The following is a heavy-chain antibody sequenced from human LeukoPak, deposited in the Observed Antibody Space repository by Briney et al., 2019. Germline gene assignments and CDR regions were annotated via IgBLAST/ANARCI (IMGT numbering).Heavy chain of an antibody. Sequence: PGRSLRLSCAASGFTFSSYGMHWVRQAPGKGLEWVAVISYDGSNKYYADSVKGRFTVSRDNSKNTLYLQMNSLRAEDTALYYCAKAVLEWWHYYGMDVWGQGTTVTVSS. J-gene: IGHJ6*02. CDR3: AKAVLEWWHYYGMDV. CDR1: GFTFSSYG. CDR2: ISYDGSNK. D-gene: IGHD3-3*01. V-gene: IGHV3-30*18.